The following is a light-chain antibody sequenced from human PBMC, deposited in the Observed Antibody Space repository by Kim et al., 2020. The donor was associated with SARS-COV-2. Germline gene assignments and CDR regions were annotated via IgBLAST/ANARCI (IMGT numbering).Light chain of an antibody. J-gene: IGLJ2*01. Sequence: VSPGQTASISCSGHKLGDRFAYWFQQRPGQSPLLVMSQDSERPSGIPERFSGSNSGNTATLTISGTQTLDEADYFCQVWDSSAGVVFGGGTKLTVL. CDR3: QVWDSSAGVV. V-gene: IGLV3-1*01. CDR2: QDS. CDR1: KLGDRF.